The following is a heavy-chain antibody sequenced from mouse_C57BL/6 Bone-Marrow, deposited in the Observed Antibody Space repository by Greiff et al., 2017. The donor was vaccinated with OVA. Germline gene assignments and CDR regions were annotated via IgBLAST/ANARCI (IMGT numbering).Heavy chain of an antibody. V-gene: IGHV14-2*01. CDR1: GFNIKDYY. CDR2: IDPEDGET. CDR3: ANYAYYYAMDY. Sequence: EVKLLESGAELVKPGASVKLSCTASGFNIKDYYMHWVKQRTEQGLEWIGRIDPEDGETKYAPKFQGQATITADTSSNTAYLQLSSLKSEGTAVYYCANYAYYYAMDYWGQGTSVTVSS. D-gene: IGHD2-4*01. J-gene: IGHJ4*01.